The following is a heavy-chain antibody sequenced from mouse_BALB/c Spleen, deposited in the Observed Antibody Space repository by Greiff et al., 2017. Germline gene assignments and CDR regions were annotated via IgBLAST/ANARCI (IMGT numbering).Heavy chain of an antibody. Sequence: QVTLKVSGPGILQPSQTLSLTCSFSGFSLSTSGMGVGWIRQPSGKGLEWLAHIWWDDDKCYNPALKSRLTISKDTSSNQVFLKIASVDTADTATYYCARMSYGSSLRGFAYWGQGTLVTVSA. V-gene: IGHV8-8*01. J-gene: IGHJ3*01. CDR1: GFSLSTSGMG. CDR3: ARMSYGSSLRGFAY. CDR2: IWWDDDK. D-gene: IGHD1-1*01.